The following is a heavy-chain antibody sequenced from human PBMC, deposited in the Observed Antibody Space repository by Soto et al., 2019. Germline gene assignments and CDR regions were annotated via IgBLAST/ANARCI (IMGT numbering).Heavy chain of an antibody. CDR3: ASDRIASDWYFDL. CDR2: ISYDGSNK. Sequence: QVQLVESGGGVVQPGRSLRLSCAASGFTFSSYAMHWVRQAPGKGLEWVAVISYDGSNKYYADSVKGRFTISRDNSKNTLHLQMNSLRAEDTAVYYCASDRIASDWYFDLWGRGTLVTVSS. J-gene: IGHJ2*01. CDR1: GFTFSSYA. D-gene: IGHD6-25*01. V-gene: IGHV3-30-3*01.